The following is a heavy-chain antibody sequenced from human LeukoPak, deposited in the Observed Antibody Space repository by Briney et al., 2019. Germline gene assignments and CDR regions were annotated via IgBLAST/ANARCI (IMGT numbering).Heavy chain of an antibody. D-gene: IGHD3-3*01. CDR3: AKVTYYDFWSGYPQVSYFDY. V-gene: IGHV3-9*01. CDR2: ISWNSGSI. CDR1: GFTFDDYA. Sequence: PGGSLRLSCAASGFTFDDYAMHWVRRAPGKGLEWVSGISWNSGSIGYADSVKGRFTISRDNAKNSLYLQMNSLRAEDTALYYCAKVTYYDFWSGYPQVSYFDYWGQGTLVTVSS. J-gene: IGHJ4*02.